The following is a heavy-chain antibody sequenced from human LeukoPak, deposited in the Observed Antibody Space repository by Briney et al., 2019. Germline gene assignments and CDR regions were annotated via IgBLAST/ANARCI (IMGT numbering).Heavy chain of an antibody. CDR2: IYYSGST. V-gene: IGHV4-59*01. CDR1: GGSISSYY. D-gene: IGHD5-18*01. CDR3: ARTTEGGYTYDYFYYYYMDV. Sequence: SETLSLTCTVSGGSISSYYWSWIRQPPGKGLEWIGYIYYSGSTNYKSSLKSRVTISVDTSKNQFSLKLSSVTAADTAVYYCARTTEGGYTYDYFYYYYMDVWGKGTTVTISS. J-gene: IGHJ6*03.